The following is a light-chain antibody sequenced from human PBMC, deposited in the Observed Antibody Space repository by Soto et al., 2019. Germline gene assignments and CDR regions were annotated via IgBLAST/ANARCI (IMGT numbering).Light chain of an antibody. CDR3: QHYKSYSEA. J-gene: IGKJ1*01. Sequence: DIKMTQSPSTLSGYVGDRVTITCRASQTISSWLAWYQQKPGKAPKLLIYKASTLKSGVPSRFSGSGSGTGFTLTISSLQPDDFTTYYCQHYKSYSEAFGHVTKV. CDR1: QTISSW. V-gene: IGKV1-5*03. CDR2: KAS.